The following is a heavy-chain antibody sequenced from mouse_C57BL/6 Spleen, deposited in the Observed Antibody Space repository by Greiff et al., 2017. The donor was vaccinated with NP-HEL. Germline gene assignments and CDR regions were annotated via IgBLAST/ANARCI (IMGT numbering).Heavy chain of an antibody. D-gene: IGHD1-1*01. Sequence: EVKVVESGGDLVKPGGSLKLSCAASGFTFSSYGMSWVRQTPDKRLEWVATISSGGSYTYYPDSVKGRFTISRDNAKNTLYLQMSSLKSEDTAMYYCARSDYYGSSSYWYFDVWGTGTTVTVSS. J-gene: IGHJ1*03. CDR1: GFTFSSYG. CDR3: ARSDYYGSSSYWYFDV. CDR2: ISSGGSYT. V-gene: IGHV5-6*01.